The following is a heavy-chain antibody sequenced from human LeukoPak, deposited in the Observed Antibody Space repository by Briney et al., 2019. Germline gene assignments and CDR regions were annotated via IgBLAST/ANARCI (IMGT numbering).Heavy chain of an antibody. D-gene: IGHD2-21*01. CDR1: GGTFSSYA. J-gene: IGHJ4*02. CDR3: ARGRTPYSPTFDY. Sequence: GASVKVSCKASGGTFSSYAISWVRQAPGQGLEWMGRIIPILGIANYAQKFRGRVTITADKSTSTAYMELSSLRSEDTAVYYCARGRTPYSPTFDYWGQGTLVTVSS. CDR2: IIPILGIA. V-gene: IGHV1-69*04.